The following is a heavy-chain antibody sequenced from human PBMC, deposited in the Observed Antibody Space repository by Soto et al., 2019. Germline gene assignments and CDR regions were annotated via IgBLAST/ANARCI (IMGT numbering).Heavy chain of an antibody. CDR2: IIPILGIA. D-gene: IGHD2-2*01. J-gene: IGHJ4*02. CDR3: AILGSVVVPAAMSSVRESDY. Sequence: QVQLVQSGAEVKKPGSSVKVSCKASGGTFSSYTISWVRQAPGQGLEWMGRIIPILGIANYAQKFQGRVTITADKSTSTAYMELSSLRSEDTAVYYCAILGSVVVPAAMSSVRESDYWGQGTLVTVSS. V-gene: IGHV1-69*02. CDR1: GGTFSSYT.